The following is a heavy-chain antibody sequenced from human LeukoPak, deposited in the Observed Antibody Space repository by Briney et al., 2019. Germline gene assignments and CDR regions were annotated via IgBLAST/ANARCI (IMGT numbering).Heavy chain of an antibody. Sequence: PGGSLRLSCAASGFTFSTYTMNWVRQAPGKGLEWVSTISGSGISTYFADSVKGRFTISRDNSRNTLFLQMNSLRAEDTALFYCAKGDNNILTGYYNSFDPWGQGTLVTVSS. D-gene: IGHD3-9*01. CDR2: ISGSGIST. V-gene: IGHV3-23*01. J-gene: IGHJ5*02. CDR1: GFTFSTYT. CDR3: AKGDNNILTGYYNSFDP.